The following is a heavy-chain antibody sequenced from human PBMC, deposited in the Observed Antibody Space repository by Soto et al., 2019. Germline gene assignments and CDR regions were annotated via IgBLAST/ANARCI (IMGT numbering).Heavy chain of an antibody. J-gene: IGHJ4*02. CDR3: AIEYCSGGSCDASFDY. CDR2: ISGSGGST. Sequence: PGGSLRLSCAASGFTFSSYAMSWVRQAPGKGLEWVSAISGSGGSTYYADSVKGRFTISRDNSKNTLYLQMNSLRAEDTAVYYCAIEYCSGGSCDASFDYWGQGTLVTVSS. CDR1: GFTFSSYA. D-gene: IGHD2-15*01. V-gene: IGHV3-23*01.